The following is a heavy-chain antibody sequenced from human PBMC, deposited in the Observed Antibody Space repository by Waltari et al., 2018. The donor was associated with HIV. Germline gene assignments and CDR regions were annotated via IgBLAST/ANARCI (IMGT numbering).Heavy chain of an antibody. D-gene: IGHD3-3*01. V-gene: IGHV3-21*02. Sequence: EVQLVASGGGLVKPGGSLRLSCEASGFPFNSYSMNWVRQAPGKGLEWVSSISSTSSYIYYADSVQGRFTISRDNAKNSLYLQLNGLRAADTAVYYCARDFGTYAQPEYFDYWGQGTLVTVSS. CDR3: ARDFGTYAQPEYFDY. J-gene: IGHJ4*02. CDR2: ISSTSSYI. CDR1: GFPFNSYS.